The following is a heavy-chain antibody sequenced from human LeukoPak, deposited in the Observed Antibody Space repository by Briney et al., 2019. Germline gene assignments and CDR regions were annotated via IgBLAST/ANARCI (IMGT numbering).Heavy chain of an antibody. CDR1: GFTFSSYA. V-gene: IGHV3-23*01. CDR3: AKDLLRGYGDYGPWGY. D-gene: IGHD4-17*01. Sequence: QPGGSLRLSCAASGFTFSSYAMSWVRQAPGKGLEWVSAISGSGGSTYYADSVKGRFTISRDNSKNTLYLQMNSLRAEDTAVYYCAKDLLRGYGDYGPWGYWGQGTLVTVSS. J-gene: IGHJ4*02. CDR2: ISGSGGST.